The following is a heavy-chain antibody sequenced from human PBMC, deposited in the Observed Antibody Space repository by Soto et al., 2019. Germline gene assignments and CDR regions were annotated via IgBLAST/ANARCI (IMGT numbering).Heavy chain of an antibody. CDR1: GGSFKSGSYS. D-gene: IGHD2-8*01. J-gene: IGHJ4*02. CDR3: ARYFAYFDS. V-gene: IGHV4-61*01. CDR2: VYHTGST. Sequence: ASETLSLTCTVSGGSFKSGSYSWSWIRQPPGKGLEWIGYVYHTGSTSYNPSLKSRVSISMDTSKNQFSLNLDSVTAADTAVYFWARYFAYFDSWGQGTLVTASS.